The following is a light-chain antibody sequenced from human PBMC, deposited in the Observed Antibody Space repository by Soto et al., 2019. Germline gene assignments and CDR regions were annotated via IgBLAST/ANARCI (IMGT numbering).Light chain of an antibody. Sequence: EIVLTQSPGTLSLSPGERATLSCRASQSVSSSYLAWYQQKPGQAPRLLIYGASSRATGIPDRFSGSGSGTDFTLTISRLEPEAFAVFYCQQYGSSPGLTFGGGTLVEIK. CDR1: QSVSSSY. CDR3: QQYGSSPGLT. J-gene: IGKJ4*01. V-gene: IGKV3-20*01. CDR2: GAS.